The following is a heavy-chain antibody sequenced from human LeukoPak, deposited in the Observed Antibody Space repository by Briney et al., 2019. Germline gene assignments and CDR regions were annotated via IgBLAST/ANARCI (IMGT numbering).Heavy chain of an antibody. CDR3: ARDFYPLTYSGSPGGSVD. D-gene: IGHD6-6*01. CDR2: ISYDGSNK. V-gene: IGHV3-30*04. CDR1: GFTFSSYA. J-gene: IGHJ4*02. Sequence: PGGSLRLSCAASGFTFSSYAMHWVRQAPGKGLEWVAVISYDGSNKYYADSVKGRFTISRDNSKNTLYLQMNSLRAEDTAVYYCARDFYPLTYSGSPGGSVDWGQGTLVTVSS.